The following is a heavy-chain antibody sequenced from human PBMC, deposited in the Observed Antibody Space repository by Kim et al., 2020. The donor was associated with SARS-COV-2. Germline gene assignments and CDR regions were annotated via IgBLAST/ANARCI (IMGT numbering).Heavy chain of an antibody. Sequence: SVKVSCKASGFIFSSSAMQWVRQARGQRLEWIGWIVVGSGNPNYAQEFQDRVTITRDMSSSTAYMELSSLIPEDTAVYYCAAALPDTAMAFDSGGQGTLVTVSS. D-gene: IGHD5-18*01. CDR3: AAALPDTAMAFDS. J-gene: IGHJ4*02. CDR1: GFIFSSSA. CDR2: IVVGSGNP. V-gene: IGHV1-58*02.